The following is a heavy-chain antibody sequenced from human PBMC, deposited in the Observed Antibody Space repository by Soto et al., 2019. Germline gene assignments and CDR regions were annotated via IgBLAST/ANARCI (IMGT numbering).Heavy chain of an antibody. Sequence: EVQLLESGGGLVQPGGSLRLSCAASGFSFSNYAMSWVRQAPGKGLEWVSSISGSGVSTYYADSVKGRFTFSRDNSKNTLYLQMNSLGAEDTAVYYCGRAGVEEAIKVGYLQHWGQGTLVTVSS. CDR1: GFSFSNYA. CDR3: GRAGVEEAIKVGYLQH. V-gene: IGHV3-23*01. J-gene: IGHJ1*01. D-gene: IGHD2-8*01. CDR2: ISGSGVST.